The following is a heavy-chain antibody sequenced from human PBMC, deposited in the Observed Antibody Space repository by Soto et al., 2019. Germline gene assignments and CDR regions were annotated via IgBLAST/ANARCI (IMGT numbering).Heavy chain of an antibody. CDR1: GFTFSSYA. V-gene: IGHV3-23*01. Sequence: GGTLRLSCAASGFTFSSYAMSWVRQAPGKGLEWGSGISGSGDITYYADSVEGRFTISRDKSKNTLYLQMNSLRAEDTAVYYCAIGYSYAHFDPWGQGTLVTVSS. CDR2: ISGSGDIT. CDR3: AIGYSYAHFDP. D-gene: IGHD5-18*01. J-gene: IGHJ5*02.